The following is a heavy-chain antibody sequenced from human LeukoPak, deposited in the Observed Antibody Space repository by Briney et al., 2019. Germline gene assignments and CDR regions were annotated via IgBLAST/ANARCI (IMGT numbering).Heavy chain of an antibody. CDR2: IKSKTDGGTT. J-gene: IGHJ4*02. V-gene: IGHV3-15*01. Sequence: GGSLRLSCAASGFTFSNAWMSWVRQAPGKGLEWVGRIKSKTDGGTTDYAAPVKGRFTISRDDSKNTLYLQMNSLKTEDTSVYYCTTDIVVVPAADYWSQETLVTVSS. CDR3: TTDIVVVPAADY. CDR1: GFTFSNAW. D-gene: IGHD2-2*01.